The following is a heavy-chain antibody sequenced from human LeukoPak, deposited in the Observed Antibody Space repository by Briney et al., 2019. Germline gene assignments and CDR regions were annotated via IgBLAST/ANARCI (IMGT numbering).Heavy chain of an antibody. CDR1: GGSITSTSYY. D-gene: IGHD3-10*01. V-gene: IGHV4-39*01. Sequence: SETLSLTCSVSGGSITSTSYYWGWIRQPPGEGLEWIGSVYYTGSTYYNPSLRSRVTISVDTSKNQFSLRLSSVTAADTAGFYCARVWYGSSTLGWFDPWGQGTLVTVSS. J-gene: IGHJ5*02. CDR3: ARVWYGSSTLGWFDP. CDR2: VYYTGST.